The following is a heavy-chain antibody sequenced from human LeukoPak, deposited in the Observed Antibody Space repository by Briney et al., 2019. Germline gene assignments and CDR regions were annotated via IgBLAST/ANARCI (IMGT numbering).Heavy chain of an antibody. J-gene: IGHJ4*02. CDR2: IIPIFGTA. V-gene: IGHV1-69*01. D-gene: IGHD1-26*01. CDR3: ARRAGAIHEYFDY. Sequence: SVKVSCKASGDTFSSYAISLVRQAPGQGLEWMGGIIPIFGTASYAQKFQGRVTITADESTSTAYMELSSLRSEDTAVYYCARRAGAIHEYFDYWGWGTLVTVSS. CDR1: GDTFSSYA.